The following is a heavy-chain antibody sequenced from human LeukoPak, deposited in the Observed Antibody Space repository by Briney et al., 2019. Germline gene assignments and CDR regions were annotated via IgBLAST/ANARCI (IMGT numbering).Heavy chain of an antibody. Sequence: GGSLRLSCAASGFTFSSYAMSWVRQAPGKGLEWVSAISGSGGSTHYADSVKGRFTISRDNSKNTLYLQMNSLRAEDTAVYYCASKKGRSGDYWGQGTLVTVSS. V-gene: IGHV3-23*01. D-gene: IGHD3-10*01. CDR1: GFTFSSYA. CDR3: ASKKGRSGDY. CDR2: ISGSGGST. J-gene: IGHJ4*02.